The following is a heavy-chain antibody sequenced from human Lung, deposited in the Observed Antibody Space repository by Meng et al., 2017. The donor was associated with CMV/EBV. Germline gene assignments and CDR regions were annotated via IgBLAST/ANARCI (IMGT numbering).Heavy chain of an antibody. D-gene: IGHD2-2*02. V-gene: IGHV1-2*02. CDR2: INTHTGHT. J-gene: IGHJ4*02. CDR1: GYTFSGFF. Sequence: ASVKVSCKASGYTFSGFFMHWLRQAPGRGLEWMGWINTHTGHTEYAQRFQGRLTMTRDTSISTAYMELSRLTSDDTATFYCARGIPDYWGQGTLVTASS. CDR3: ARGIPDY.